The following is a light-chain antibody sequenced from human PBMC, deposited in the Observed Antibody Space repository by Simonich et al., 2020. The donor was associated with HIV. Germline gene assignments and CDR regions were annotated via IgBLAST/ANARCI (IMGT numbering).Light chain of an antibody. Sequence: DIQMTQSPSSLSASVGDRVTITCQASQDISSYLNWYQQKPGKAPKLLIYDASNLETGIPSRFSGSGFGTDFTLTISSLQPEDIGTYYCQQHDNIILTFGGGTKVEI. V-gene: IGKV1-33*01. J-gene: IGKJ4*01. CDR2: DAS. CDR3: QQHDNIILT. CDR1: QDISSY.